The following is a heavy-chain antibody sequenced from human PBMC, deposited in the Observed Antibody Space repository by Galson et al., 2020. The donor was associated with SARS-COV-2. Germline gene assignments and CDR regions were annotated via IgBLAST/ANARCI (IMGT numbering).Heavy chain of an antibody. J-gene: IGHJ5*02. Sequence: SVKVSCKASGGTFSSYAISWVRQAPGQGLEWMGRIIPIFGTANYAQKFQGRVTITADESTSTAYMELSSLRSEDTAVYYCARVYDSRKNWFDPWGQGTLVTVSS. CDR2: IIPIFGTA. D-gene: IGHD3-22*01. CDR3: ARVYDSRKNWFDP. CDR1: GGTFSSYA. V-gene: IGHV1-69*13.